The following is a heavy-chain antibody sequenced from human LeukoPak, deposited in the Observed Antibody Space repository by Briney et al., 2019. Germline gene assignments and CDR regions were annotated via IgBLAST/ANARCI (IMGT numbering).Heavy chain of an antibody. CDR2: IRRKAHGGRT. Sequence: GGSLRLSCTASGFTFGDYAMSWVRQAPGQGLEWVGFIRRKAHGGRTEYAASVKGRFIISRNDSTSIAYLQMNSLKTENTAVYYCGRGLGGFGKNWFDPWGQGTLVTVSS. D-gene: IGHD3-10*01. CDR3: GRGLGGFGKNWFDP. CDR1: GFTFGDYA. J-gene: IGHJ5*02. V-gene: IGHV3-49*04.